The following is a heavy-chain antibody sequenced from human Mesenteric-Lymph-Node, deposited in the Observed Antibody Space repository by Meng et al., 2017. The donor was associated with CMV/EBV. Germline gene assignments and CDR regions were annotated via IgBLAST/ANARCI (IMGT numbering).Heavy chain of an antibody. J-gene: IGHJ6*02. V-gene: IGHV3-30*04. CDR1: GFTFSSYA. CDR3: ARDLRGITIFGVVKNGMDV. D-gene: IGHD3-3*01. CDR2: ISYDGSNK. Sequence: GESLKISYAASGFTFSSYAMHWVRQAPGKGLEWVAVISYDGSNKYYADSVKGRFTISRDNSKNTLYLQMNSLRAEDTAVYYCARDLRGITIFGVVKNGMDVWGQGTTVTVSS.